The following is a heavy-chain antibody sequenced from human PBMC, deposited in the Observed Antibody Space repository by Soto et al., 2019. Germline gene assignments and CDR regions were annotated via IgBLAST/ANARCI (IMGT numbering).Heavy chain of an antibody. V-gene: IGHV1-18*04. Sequence: ASVKVSCKASGYTFTSYGISGVRQAPGQGLEWMGWISAYNGNTNYAQKLQGRVTMTTDTSTSTAYMELRSLRSDDTAVYYCARDPSTDYDVWSGYPRLDYWGQGTLVTVSS. CDR1: GYTFTSYG. J-gene: IGHJ4*01. CDR3: ARDPSTDYDVWSGYPRLDY. CDR2: ISAYNGNT. D-gene: IGHD3-3*01.